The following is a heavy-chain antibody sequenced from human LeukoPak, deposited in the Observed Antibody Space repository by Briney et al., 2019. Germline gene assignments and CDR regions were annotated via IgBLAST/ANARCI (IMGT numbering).Heavy chain of an antibody. CDR2: ISAYNGNT. J-gene: IGHJ4*02. D-gene: IGHD5-12*01. CDR3: ARGRNIVATLGIDY. Sequence: ASVKVSCKASGYTFTSYYMHWVRQAPGQGLEWMGWISAYNGNTNYAQKLQGRVTMTTDTSTSTAYMELRSLRSDDTAVYYCARGRNIVATLGIDYWGQGTLVTVSS. V-gene: IGHV1-18*04. CDR1: GYTFTSYY.